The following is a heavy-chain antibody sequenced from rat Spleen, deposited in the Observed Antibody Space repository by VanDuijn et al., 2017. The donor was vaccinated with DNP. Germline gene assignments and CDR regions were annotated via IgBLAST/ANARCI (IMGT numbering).Heavy chain of an antibody. CDR1: GFTFSDYY. V-gene: IGHV5-7*01. CDR3: ASNNYFDY. CDR2: LSYAGTTT. J-gene: IGHJ2*01. Sequence: EVQLVESGGGLVQPGRSLRLSCAASGFTFSDYYMAWVRPAPKKGLEWVAALSYAGTTTYYRGSVKGRFTISGDNAKNTLYLQMNSLRSEDTATYYCASNNYFDYWGQGVMVTVSS.